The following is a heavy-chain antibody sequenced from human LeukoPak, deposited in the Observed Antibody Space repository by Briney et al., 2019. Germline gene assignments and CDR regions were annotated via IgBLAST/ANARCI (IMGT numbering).Heavy chain of an antibody. Sequence: SETLSLTCAVYGGSFSGYYWSWIRQPPGKGLEWIGEINHSGSTNYNPSLKSRVTISVDTSKNQFSLKLSSVTAADTAVYYCARLTQRLVPKSSDYWGQGTLVTVSS. D-gene: IGHD6-13*01. J-gene: IGHJ4*02. CDR2: INHSGST. V-gene: IGHV4-34*01. CDR1: GGSFSGYY. CDR3: ARLTQRLVPKSSDY.